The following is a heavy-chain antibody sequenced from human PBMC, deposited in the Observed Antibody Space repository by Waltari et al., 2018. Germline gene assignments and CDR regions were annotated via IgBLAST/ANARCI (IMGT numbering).Heavy chain of an antibody. CDR3: ARGGTNDSSGYYYFNYYYYGMDV. CDR1: GYSISSGYY. D-gene: IGHD3-22*01. J-gene: IGHJ6*02. V-gene: IGHV4-38-2*01. CDR2: IYHSGST. Sequence: QVQLQESGPGLVKPSETLSLTCAVSGYSISSGYYWGWIRPPPGKGLEWIGSIYHSGSTYYNPSLKSRVTISVDTSKNQFSLKLSSVTAADTAVYYCARGGTNDSSGYYYFNYYYYGMDVWGQGTTVTVSS.